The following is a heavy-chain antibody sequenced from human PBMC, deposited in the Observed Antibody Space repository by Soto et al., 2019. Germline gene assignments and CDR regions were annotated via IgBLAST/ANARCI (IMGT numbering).Heavy chain of an antibody. D-gene: IGHD6-19*01. CDR2: ISAYNGNT. Sequence: ASVKVSCKDSGYTITGYGISWVRQAPGQGLEWMGWISAYNGNTNYAQKLQGRVTMTTDTSTSTAYMELRSLRSDDTAVYYCARVPYSSGWYFSEYFQHWGQGTLVTVSS. CDR1: GYTITGYG. J-gene: IGHJ1*01. V-gene: IGHV1-18*01. CDR3: ARVPYSSGWYFSEYFQH.